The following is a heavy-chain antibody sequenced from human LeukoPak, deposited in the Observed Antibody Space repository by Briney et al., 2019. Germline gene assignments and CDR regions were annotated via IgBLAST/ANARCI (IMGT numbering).Heavy chain of an antibody. Sequence: SETLSLTCTVSGGSISSSSYYWGWIRQPPGKELEWIGSIYYSGSTYYNPSLKSRVTISVDTSKNQFSLKLSSVTAADTAVYYCARSPPAPTANWFDPWGQGTLVTVSS. D-gene: IGHD4-17*01. V-gene: IGHV4-39*01. CDR2: IYYSGST. CDR1: GGSISSSSYY. J-gene: IGHJ5*02. CDR3: ARSPPAPTANWFDP.